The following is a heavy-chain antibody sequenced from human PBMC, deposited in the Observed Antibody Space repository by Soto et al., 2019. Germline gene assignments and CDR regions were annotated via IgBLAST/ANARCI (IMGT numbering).Heavy chain of an antibody. CDR2: INSDGSTT. J-gene: IGHJ4*02. V-gene: IGHV3-74*01. Sequence: EVQLVESGGGLVQPGGSLRLSCAASGFTFSSCWMHWVRQAPRTGLGWVSRINSDGSTTSYPDSVKGRFTISRDNAKNTLYLQMNRLRAEDTAVYYCARVGDGSVSYHFDYWGQGTLVTVSS. CDR1: GFTFSSCW. CDR3: ARVGDGSVSYHFDY. D-gene: IGHD3-10*01.